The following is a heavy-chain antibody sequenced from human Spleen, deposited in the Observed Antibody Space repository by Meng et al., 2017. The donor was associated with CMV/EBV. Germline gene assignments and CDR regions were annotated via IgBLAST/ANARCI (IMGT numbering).Heavy chain of an antibody. CDR2: INHSGST. V-gene: IGHV4-34*01. Sequence: SQTLSLTCAVYGGSFSGYYWSWIRQPPGKGLEWIGEINHSGSTNYNPSLKSRVTISVDTSKNQFSLRLTSVTAADTAVYYCARDSGTGGSTNFDYWGQGTLVTVSS. CDR3: ARDSGTGGSTNFDY. D-gene: IGHD1-14*01. J-gene: IGHJ4*02. CDR1: GGSFSGYY.